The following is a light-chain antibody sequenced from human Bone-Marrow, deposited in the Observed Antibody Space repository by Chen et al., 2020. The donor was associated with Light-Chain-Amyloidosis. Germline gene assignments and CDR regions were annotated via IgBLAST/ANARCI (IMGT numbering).Light chain of an antibody. Sequence: DIVRPQSPLSLPVTPGEPASISCRSSQSLLHSNGYNYLDWYLQKPGQSPQLLIYLGSNRASGVPDRFSGSGSGTDFTLRISRVEAEDVGVYYCMQALHTPYTFGQGTKLEIK. J-gene: IGKJ2*01. V-gene: IGKV2-28*01. CDR3: MQALHTPYT. CDR1: QSLLHSNGYNY. CDR2: LGS.